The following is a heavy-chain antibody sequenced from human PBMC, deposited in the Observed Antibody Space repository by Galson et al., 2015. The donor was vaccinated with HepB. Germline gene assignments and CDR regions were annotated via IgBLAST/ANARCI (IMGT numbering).Heavy chain of an antibody. CDR2: ISTYNGNT. CDR3: ARPDLGRYYFAS. D-gene: IGHD2-21*02. J-gene: IGHJ4*02. CDR1: GYTFTNYT. V-gene: IGHV1-18*01. Sequence: SVKVSCKASGYTFTNYTITWVRQAPGQGLEWVGWISTYNGNTNYVQRLQGRVTMTTDTSTSTAYMELKSLRSDDTAVYYCARPDLGRYYFASWGQGTLVTVSS.